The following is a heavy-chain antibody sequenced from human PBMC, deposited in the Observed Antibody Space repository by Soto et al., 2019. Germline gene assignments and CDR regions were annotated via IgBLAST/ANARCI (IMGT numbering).Heavy chain of an antibody. J-gene: IGHJ4*02. CDR1: GYTFTSYD. CDR2: MNPNSGNT. D-gene: IGHD1-26*01. V-gene: IGHV1-8*01. Sequence: ASVKVSCKAAGYTFTSYDINWVRQATGRGLEWMGWMNPNSGNTGYAQKFQGRVTMTRNTSTSTAYMELRSLRSDDTAVYYCARDLTHGPGRFFPNALDYWGQGTLVTVSS. CDR3: ARDLTHGPGRFFPNALDY.